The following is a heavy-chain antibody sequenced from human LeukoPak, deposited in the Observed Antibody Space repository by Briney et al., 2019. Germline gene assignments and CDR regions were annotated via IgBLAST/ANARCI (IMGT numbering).Heavy chain of an antibody. J-gene: IGHJ4*02. D-gene: IGHD6-6*01. CDR3: ARSRSARIAARPTSRYFDY. Sequence: SETLSLTCAVYGGSFSGYYWSWIRQPPGKGLEWIGEINHSGSTNYNPSLKSRVTISVDTSKNQFSLKLSSVTAADTAVCYCARSRSARIAARPTSRYFDYWGQGTLVTVSS. CDR2: INHSGST. CDR1: GGSFSGYY. V-gene: IGHV4-34*01.